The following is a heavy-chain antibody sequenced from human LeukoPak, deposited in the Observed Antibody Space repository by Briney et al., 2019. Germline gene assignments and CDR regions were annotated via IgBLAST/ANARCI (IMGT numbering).Heavy chain of an antibody. J-gene: IGHJ4*02. V-gene: IGHV4-38-2*02. D-gene: IGHD4-17*01. Sequence: SETLSLTCAVSGYSISSGYYWGWIRQPPGKGLEWIGSIYHSGSTYYNPSLKSRVTISVDTSKNQFSLKLSSVTAADTAVYYYARDISGGVYGDYGWGQGTLVTVSS. CDR3: ARDISGGVYGDYG. CDR2: IYHSGST. CDR1: GYSISSGYY.